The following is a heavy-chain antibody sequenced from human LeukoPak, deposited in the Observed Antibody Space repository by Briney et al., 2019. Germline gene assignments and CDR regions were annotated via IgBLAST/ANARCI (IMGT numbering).Heavy chain of an antibody. CDR3: ARGTRYYYDSSGEDAFDI. CDR1: GYSISSGYY. V-gene: IGHV4-38-2*02. CDR2: IYHSGST. Sequence: SETLSLTCTVSGYSISSGYYWGWIRQPPGKGLEWIGSIYHSGSTYYNPSLKSRVTISVDTSKNQFSLKLSSVTAADTAVYYCARGTRYYYDSSGEDAFDIWGQGTMVTVSS. J-gene: IGHJ3*02. D-gene: IGHD3-22*01.